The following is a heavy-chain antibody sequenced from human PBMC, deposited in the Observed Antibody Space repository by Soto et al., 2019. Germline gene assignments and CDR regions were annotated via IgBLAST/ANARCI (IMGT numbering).Heavy chain of an antibody. V-gene: IGHV5-51*01. D-gene: IGHD1-1*01. CDR3: ATSPTRRLLGPANFVS. CDR2: IYPGDSDS. J-gene: IGHJ4*02. Sequence: GESLKISCKASANSFTSYWVAWVRQMPGKGLEWMGIIYPGDSDSRYSPSFQGRVTMSVDRAISTAYLQWTSLRPSDTAMYYCATSPTRRLLGPANFVSWGQGTLVTVSS. CDR1: ANSFTSYW.